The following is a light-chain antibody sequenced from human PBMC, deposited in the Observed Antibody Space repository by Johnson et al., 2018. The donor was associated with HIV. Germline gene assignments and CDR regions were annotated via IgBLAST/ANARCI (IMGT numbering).Light chain of an antibody. V-gene: IGLV1-51*01. CDR2: DNN. Sequence: QSVLTQPPSVSAAPGQKVTISCSGSSCDIGNNYVCSHQQLPGTAPKLLIYDNNKRPSGIPDRFSGSKSGTSATLGITGLQTGDEADYYCGTWDSSLSAPYVFGTGTKVTVL. CDR1: SCDIGNNY. CDR3: GTWDSSLSAPYV. J-gene: IGLJ1*01.